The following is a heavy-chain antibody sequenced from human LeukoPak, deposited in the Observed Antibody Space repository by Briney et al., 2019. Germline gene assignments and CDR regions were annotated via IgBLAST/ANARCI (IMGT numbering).Heavy chain of an antibody. Sequence: TGGSLRFSCAASGFTFSSYAMSWVRQAPGKGLECISGFSGSGGSTYYADSVKGRFTISRDNSKNTLYLQMNSLRAEDTAVYYCAKGIAAAGSYYFDYWGQGTLVTVSS. J-gene: IGHJ4*02. CDR1: GFTFSSYA. CDR2: FSGSGGST. V-gene: IGHV3-23*01. D-gene: IGHD6-13*01. CDR3: AKGIAAAGSYYFDY.